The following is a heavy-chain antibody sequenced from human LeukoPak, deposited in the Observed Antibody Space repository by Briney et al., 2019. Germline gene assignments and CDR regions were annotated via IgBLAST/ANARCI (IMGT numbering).Heavy chain of an antibody. CDR2: INHSGST. D-gene: IGHD6-13*01. V-gene: IGHV4-34*01. J-gene: IGHJ5*02. CDR1: GGSFSGYY. Sequence: SETLSLTCAVYGGSFSGYYWSWIRQPPGKGLEWIGEINHSGSTYYNPSLKSRVTISVDRSKNQFSLKLSSVTAADTAVYYCAREAAAADNNWFDPWGQGTLVTVSS. CDR3: AREAAAADNNWFDP.